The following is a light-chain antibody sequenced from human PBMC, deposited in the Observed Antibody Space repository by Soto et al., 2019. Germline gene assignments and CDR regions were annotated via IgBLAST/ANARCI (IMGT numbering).Light chain of an antibody. J-gene: IGLJ2*01. CDR3: SSYAGTKNLL. CDR2: EVS. Sequence: QSALTQPPSASGSPGQSVTISCTGTSSDVGGYNSVSWYQQHPGKAPKLMLYEVSKRPSGVPDRFSASKSDNTASLTVSGLQAEDEADYYCSSYAGTKNLLFGGGTKLTVL. V-gene: IGLV2-8*01. CDR1: SSDVGGYNS.